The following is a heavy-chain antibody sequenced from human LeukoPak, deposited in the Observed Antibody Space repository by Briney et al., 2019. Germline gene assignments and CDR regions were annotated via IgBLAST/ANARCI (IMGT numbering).Heavy chain of an antibody. J-gene: IGHJ1*01. CDR2: FDPEDGET. V-gene: IGHV1-24*01. CDR1: GYTLSEVS. D-gene: IGHD2-21*02. Sequence: GAAVTVSYRVSGYTLSEVSMHWVGQAPGEGIEWMGGFDPEDGETIYAQKFQGRVTMTEDTSTDTAYMELSSLRSEDTAVYYCATESLEVVTAIGLQHWGQGTLVTVSS. CDR3: ATESLEVVTAIGLQH.